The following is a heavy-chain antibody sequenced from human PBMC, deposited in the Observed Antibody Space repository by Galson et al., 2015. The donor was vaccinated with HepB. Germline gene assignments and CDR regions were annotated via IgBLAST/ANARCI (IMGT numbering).Heavy chain of an antibody. V-gene: IGHV5-10-1*01. CDR1: GYSFTTYW. CDR3: ARHRGIGELVWEH. J-gene: IGHJ1*01. CDR2: IDPSDSYT. D-gene: IGHD3-10*01. Sequence: PGESLKISCKGSGYSFTTYWISWVRQMPGKGLEWMGRIDPSDSYTYYSPSFQGHVSISVDKAITTVYLQWSSLKASDTAMYYCARHRGIGELVWEHWGQGTLVTVSS.